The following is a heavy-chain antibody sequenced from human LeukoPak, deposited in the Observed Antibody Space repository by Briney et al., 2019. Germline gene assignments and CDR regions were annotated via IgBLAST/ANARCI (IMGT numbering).Heavy chain of an antibody. V-gene: IGHV3-30*04. CDR1: GFTFSSYA. J-gene: IGHJ3*02. CDR2: ISYDGSNK. D-gene: IGHD5-18*01. CDR3: ASSSLWIPYAFDI. Sequence: PGGSLRLSCAASGFTFSSYAMHWVRQAPGKGLEWVAVISYDGSNKYYADSVKGRFTISRDNAKNSLYLQMNSLRAEDTAVYYCASSSLWIPYAFDIWGQGTMVTVSS.